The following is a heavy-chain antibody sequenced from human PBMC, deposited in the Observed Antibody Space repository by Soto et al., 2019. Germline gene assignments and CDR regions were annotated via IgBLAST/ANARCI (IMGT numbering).Heavy chain of an antibody. CDR3: AHRPNYGTRFAP. CDR1: GFSLNTRAVG. J-gene: IGHJ5*02. Sequence: QIILKESGPTLVKPTQTLTLTCTFSGFSLNTRAVGVGWIRQPPGKALEWLALIFWDDDKRYSPSLKNRLTITKDTSKNQVVLTMTNMDPVDTATYFCAHRPNYGTRFAPWGPGTLVTVSS. CDR2: IFWDDDK. D-gene: IGHD4-17*01. V-gene: IGHV2-5*02.